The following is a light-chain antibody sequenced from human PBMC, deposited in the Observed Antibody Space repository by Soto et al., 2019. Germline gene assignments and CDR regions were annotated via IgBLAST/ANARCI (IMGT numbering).Light chain of an antibody. CDR2: AAS. CDR1: QSVSSN. V-gene: IGKV3-15*01. J-gene: IGKJ1*01. Sequence: EVVMTQSPDTLSVSPGERATLFCRATQSVSSNLAWYQHKPGQPPRLLIYAASTRATGVPARFSGTGSGTEFTLTISSLQSEDSAVYFCQQYNKWPPWTFGQGTKVEIK. CDR3: QQYNKWPPWT.